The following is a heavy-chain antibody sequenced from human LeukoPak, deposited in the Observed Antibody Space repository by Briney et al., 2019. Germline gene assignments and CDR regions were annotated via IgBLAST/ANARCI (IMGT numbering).Heavy chain of an antibody. CDR1: GYTFTSYG. CDR3: ARGGLVVVVAATPSTTPGLLHWLDP. J-gene: IGHJ5*02. Sequence: ASVKVSCKASGYTFTSYGISWVRLAPGQGLEWMGWISAYNGNTKYAQKVLGRVTMTTDTSTSTAYMELRSLRSDDTAVYYCARGGLVVVVAATPSTTPGLLHWLDPWGQGTLVSVSS. V-gene: IGHV1-18*01. D-gene: IGHD2-15*01. CDR2: ISAYNGNT.